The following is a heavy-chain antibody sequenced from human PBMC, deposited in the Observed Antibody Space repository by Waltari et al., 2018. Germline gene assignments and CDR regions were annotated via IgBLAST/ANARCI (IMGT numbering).Heavy chain of an antibody. V-gene: IGHV4-4*02. CDR2: IHPSGRP. J-gene: IGHJ4*02. D-gene: IGHD2-15*01. CDR3: AADRGNGLYFDY. CDR1: GASISSNYW. Sequence: QVQLQESGPGLVKPSGTLSLTCVVSGASISSNYWWSWVRQSPGKGLEWIGQIHPSGRPSSTPSLQSRVSVSLDKSKNQFSLSLYFVTDADTAVYYCAADRGNGLYFDYWGQGTLVTVSS.